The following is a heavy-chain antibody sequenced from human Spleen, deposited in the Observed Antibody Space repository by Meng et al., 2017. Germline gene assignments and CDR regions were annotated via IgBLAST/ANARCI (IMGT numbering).Heavy chain of an antibody. CDR1: GFTFSDYY. D-gene: IGHD3-16*01. CDR3: ANNSNGLGDYVDY. Sequence: GGSRTLSCAATGFTFSDYYMNWIRQAPGEGREWVANIKQEGSDKYYVDSVKGRFTISRDNATNALFLQMNSLRAEDTAIDFCANNSNGLGDYVDYWGQGATVTVSS. V-gene: IGHV3-7*03. CDR2: IKQEGSDK. J-gene: IGHJ4*02.